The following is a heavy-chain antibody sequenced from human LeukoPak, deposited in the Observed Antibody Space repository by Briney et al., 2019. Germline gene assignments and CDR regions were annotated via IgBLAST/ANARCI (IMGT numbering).Heavy chain of an antibody. CDR1: GFTFSSYG. V-gene: IGHV3-30*18. D-gene: IGHD3-3*01. CDR3: AKDQTTDYYDFWSGYYHPYNWFDP. Sequence: GRSLRLSCAASGFTFSSYGMHWVRQDPGKGLEWVAVISYDGSNKYYADSVKGRFTISRDNSKNTLYLQMNSLRAEDTAVYYCAKDQTTDYYDFWSGYYHPYNWFDPWGQGTLVTVSS. CDR2: ISYDGSNK. J-gene: IGHJ5*02.